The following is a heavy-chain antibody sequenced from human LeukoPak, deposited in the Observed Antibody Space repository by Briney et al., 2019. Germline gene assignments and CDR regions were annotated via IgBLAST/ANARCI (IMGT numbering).Heavy chain of an antibody. V-gene: IGHV4-30-2*01. CDR2: IYHSGST. D-gene: IGHD6-19*01. Sequence: SETLSLTCAVSGGSISSGGYSWSWIRQPPGKGLEWIGYIYHSGSTYYNPSLKSRVTISVDTSKNQFSLKLSSVTAADTAVYYCARSLIAVTGPDYWGQGTLVTVSS. J-gene: IGHJ4*02. CDR3: ARSLIAVTGPDY. CDR1: GGSISSGGYS.